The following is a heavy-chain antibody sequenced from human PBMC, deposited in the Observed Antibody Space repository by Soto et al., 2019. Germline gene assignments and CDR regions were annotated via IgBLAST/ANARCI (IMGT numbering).Heavy chain of an antibody. CDR1: GFTFDDYA. D-gene: IGHD2-2*01. V-gene: IGHV3-9*01. CDR3: TKGARTSCFSAFDL. CDR2: ISWNSGNI. J-gene: IGHJ3*01. Sequence: EVQLVESGGGVVQPGRSLRLSCSASGFTFDDYAMNWVRQAPGKGLEWVSSISWNSGNIVYADSVRGRFTISRDNAKTSLHLQMNSLRAEDTALDYCTKGARTSCFSAFDLWGQGTMVTVSS.